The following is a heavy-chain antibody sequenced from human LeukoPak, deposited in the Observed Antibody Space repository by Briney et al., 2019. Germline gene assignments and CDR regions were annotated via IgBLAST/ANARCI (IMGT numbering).Heavy chain of an antibody. D-gene: IGHD2-2*01. CDR2: INPNSGGT. Sequence: ASVKVSCKASGYTFTSYGISWVRQAPGQGLEWMGRINPNSGGTNYAQNFQGRVTMTRDTSISTAYMELSRLRSDDTAVYYCARTFVVVSDYGMDVWGQGTTVTVSS. J-gene: IGHJ6*02. CDR1: GYTFTSYG. V-gene: IGHV1-2*02. CDR3: ARTFVVVSDYGMDV.